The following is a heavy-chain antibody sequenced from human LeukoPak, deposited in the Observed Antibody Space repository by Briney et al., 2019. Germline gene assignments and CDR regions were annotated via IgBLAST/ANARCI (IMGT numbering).Heavy chain of an antibody. CDR3: AREMCDFWSGYYYYYYGMDV. CDR2: IIPIFGTA. V-gene: IGHV1-69*13. D-gene: IGHD3-3*01. J-gene: IGHJ6*02. CDR1: GGTFSSYA. Sequence: SVKVSCKASGGTFSSYAISWVRQAPGQGLEWMGGIIPIFGTANYAQKFQGRVTITADESTSTAYMELSSLRSEDTAVYYCAREMCDFWSGYYYYYYGMDVWGQGTTVTVSS.